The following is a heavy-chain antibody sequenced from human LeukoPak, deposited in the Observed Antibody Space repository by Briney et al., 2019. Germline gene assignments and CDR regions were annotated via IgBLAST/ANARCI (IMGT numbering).Heavy chain of an antibody. Sequence: GGSLRLSCAASGFTFTNYWMHWVRLAPGKGLEWVSRISGDGSSPSYADSAKGRFTISRDNAKNTLYQQMNSLRAEDTAVYYCARWGAYGGYDYWGQGSLVTVSS. D-gene: IGHD4-17*01. V-gene: IGHV3-74*01. CDR2: ISGDGSSP. J-gene: IGHJ4*02. CDR1: GFTFTNYW. CDR3: ARWGAYGGYDY.